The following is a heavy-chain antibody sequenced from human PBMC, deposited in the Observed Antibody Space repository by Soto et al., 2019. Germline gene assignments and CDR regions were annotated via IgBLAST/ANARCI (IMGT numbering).Heavy chain of an antibody. Sequence: SETLSLTCAVSGGSISTSNWWSWVRQPPEKGLEWIGEVYRTGSTNYNPYLESRVIVSVDKSKNQFSLKLSSVTAADTAVYYCARARATIAAAAIFDCWGQGTLVTVSS. J-gene: IGHJ4*02. V-gene: IGHV4-4*02. D-gene: IGHD6-13*01. CDR2: VYRTGST. CDR1: GGSISTSNW. CDR3: ARARATIAAAAIFDC.